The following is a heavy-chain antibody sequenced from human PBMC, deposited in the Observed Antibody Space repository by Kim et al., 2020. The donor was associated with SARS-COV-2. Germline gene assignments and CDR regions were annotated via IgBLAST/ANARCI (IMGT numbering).Heavy chain of an antibody. CDR3: ARVAVVAASSAFDI. CDR1: GFTFSSYA. CDR2: ISYDGSNK. J-gene: IGHJ3*02. V-gene: IGHV3-30*04. Sequence: GGSLRLSCAASGFTFSSYAMHWVRQAPGKGLEWVAVISYDGSNKYYADSVKGRFTISRDNSKNTLYLQMNSLRAEDTAVYYCARVAVVAASSAFDIWGQGTMVTVSS. D-gene: IGHD2-15*01.